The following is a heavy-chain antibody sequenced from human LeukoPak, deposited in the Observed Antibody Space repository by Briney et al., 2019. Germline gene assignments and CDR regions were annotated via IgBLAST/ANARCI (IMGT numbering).Heavy chain of an antibody. CDR2: ISWNSGSI. CDR1: GFTFDDYA. V-gene: IGHV3-9*03. CDR3: AKGGDSSSWGPYLDY. D-gene: IGHD6-13*01. Sequence: PGRSLRLPCAASGFTFDDYAMHWVRQAPGKGLEWVSGISWNSGSIGYANSVKGRFTISRDNAKNSLYLQMNSLRAEDMALYYCAKGGDSSSWGPYLDYWGQGTLVTVSS. J-gene: IGHJ4*02.